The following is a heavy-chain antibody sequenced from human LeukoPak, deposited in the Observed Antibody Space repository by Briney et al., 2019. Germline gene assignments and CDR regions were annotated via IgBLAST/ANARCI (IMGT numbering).Heavy chain of an antibody. D-gene: IGHD2-2*01. V-gene: IGHV3-30*03. Sequence: GGSLRLSCAASGFTFSSYGMHWVRQAPGKGLEWVAVISYDGSNKYYADSVKGRFTIPRDNSKNTLYLQMNSLRAEDTAVYYCARDLGYCSSTSCPNDYWGQGTLVTVSS. CDR3: ARDLGYCSSTSCPNDY. J-gene: IGHJ4*02. CDR2: ISYDGSNK. CDR1: GFTFSSYG.